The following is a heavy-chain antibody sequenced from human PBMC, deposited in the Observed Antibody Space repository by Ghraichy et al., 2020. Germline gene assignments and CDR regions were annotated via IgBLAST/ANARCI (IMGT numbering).Heavy chain of an antibody. D-gene: IGHD2-21*02. CDR3: ARGRYCGGDSCYPRPSSFDF. CDR2: INTFGRT. CDR1: GGSFGGYY. V-gene: IGHV4-34*01. J-gene: IGHJ4*02. Sequence: SETLSLTCAVSGGSFGGYYWNLIRQPPGKGLEWLGEINTFGRTNYNPSLGSRVTLSVDTFNNQFSLRLASVTAADTATYYCARGRYCGGDSCYPRPSSFDFWGQGTLVSGSS.